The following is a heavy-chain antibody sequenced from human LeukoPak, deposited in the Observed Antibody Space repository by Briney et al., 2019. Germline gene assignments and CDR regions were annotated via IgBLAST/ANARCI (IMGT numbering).Heavy chain of an antibody. CDR2: ISGSGGST. V-gene: IGHV3-23*01. Sequence: GGSLRLSCAASGFTFTISAMSWVRQAPGKGLEWVSAISGSGGSTYYADSVKGRFTIYRDNSKNTLYLQMDSLRAEDTAVYYCAKDPSSSTSPNDHYFDYWGQGTLVSVSS. J-gene: IGHJ4*02. CDR1: GFTFTISA. CDR3: AKDPSSSTSPNDHYFDY. D-gene: IGHD2-2*01.